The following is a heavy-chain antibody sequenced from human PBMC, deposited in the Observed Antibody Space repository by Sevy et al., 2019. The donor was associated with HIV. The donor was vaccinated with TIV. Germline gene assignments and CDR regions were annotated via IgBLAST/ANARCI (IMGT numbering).Heavy chain of an antibody. J-gene: IGHJ5*02. D-gene: IGHD1-7*01. CDR2: ISGSGGST. CDR3: AKGGWNYVDWFDP. CDR1: GFTFSSYA. Sequence: GGSLRLSCAASGFTFSSYAMSWVRQAPGKGLEWVSAISGSGGSTYYADSVKGRFIISRDNSKNTLYLQMNSLRAEDTGVYYCAKGGWNYVDWFDPWGQGTLVTVSS. V-gene: IGHV3-23*01.